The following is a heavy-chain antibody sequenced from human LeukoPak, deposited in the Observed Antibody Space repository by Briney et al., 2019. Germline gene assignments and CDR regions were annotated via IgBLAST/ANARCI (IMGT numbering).Heavy chain of an antibody. CDR3: ARAKQWLDDAFDI. V-gene: IGHV3-20*04. CDR1: GFSFRDYA. D-gene: IGHD6-19*01. Sequence: PGGSLRLSCAASGFSFRDYAMNWVRQVPGKGLEWVSGINWNADTGYADSVKGRFTISRDNAKNSLYLQMNSLRAEDTAVYYCARAKQWLDDAFDIWGQGTMVTVSS. J-gene: IGHJ3*02. CDR2: INWNADT.